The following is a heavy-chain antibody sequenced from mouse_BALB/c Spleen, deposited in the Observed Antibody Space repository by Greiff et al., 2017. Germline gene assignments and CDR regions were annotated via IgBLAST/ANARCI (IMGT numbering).Heavy chain of an antibody. V-gene: IGHV10S3*01. CDR2: IRSKSNNYAT. J-gene: IGHJ4*01. D-gene: IGHD2-12*01. Sequence: GGGLVQPKGSLKLSCAASGFTFNTNAMNWVRQAPGKGLEWVARIRSKSNNYATYYADSVKDRFTISRDDSQSMLYLQMNNLKTEDTAMYYCARSSYDDAMDYWGQGTSVTVSS. CDR3: ARSSYDDAMDY. CDR1: GFTFNTNA.